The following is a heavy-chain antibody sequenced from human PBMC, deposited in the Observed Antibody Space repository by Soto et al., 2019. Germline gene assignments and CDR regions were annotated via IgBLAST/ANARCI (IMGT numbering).Heavy chain of an antibody. D-gene: IGHD2-15*01. CDR1: GFTFSSYG. CDR2: ISYDGSNK. J-gene: IGHJ4*02. Sequence: GGSLRLSCAASGFTFSSYGMHWVRQAPGKGLEGVAVISYDGSNKYYADSAKGRFTISRDNSKNTLYLQMNSLRAEDTAVYYGAKDAYCSGGSCYDGSLGYWGQRTLVTVSS. V-gene: IGHV3-30*18. CDR3: AKDAYCSGGSCYDGSLGY.